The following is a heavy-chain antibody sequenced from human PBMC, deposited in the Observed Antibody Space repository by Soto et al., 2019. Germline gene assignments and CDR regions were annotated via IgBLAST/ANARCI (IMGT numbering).Heavy chain of an antibody. D-gene: IGHD2-15*01. CDR3: AKARGYCSGGSCYVFDY. CDR1: GFTFSSYA. Sequence: GGSLRLSCAASGFTFSSYAMSWVRQAPGKGLEWVSAISGSGGSTYYADSVKGRFTISRDNSKNTLYLQMNSLRAEDTAVYYCAKARGYCSGGSCYVFDYWGQGTLVTVSS. J-gene: IGHJ4*02. V-gene: IGHV3-23*01. CDR2: ISGSGGST.